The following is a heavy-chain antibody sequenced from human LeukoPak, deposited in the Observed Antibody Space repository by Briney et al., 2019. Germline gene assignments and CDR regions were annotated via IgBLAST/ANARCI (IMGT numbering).Heavy chain of an antibody. CDR1: GGSISSYY. J-gene: IGHJ4*02. V-gene: IGHV4-59*08. D-gene: IGHD2-15*01. CDR2: IYYSGST. Sequence: SETLSLTCTVSGGSISSYYWSWIRQPPGKGLEWIGYIYYSGSTNYNPSLKSRVTISVDTSKNQFSLKLSSVTAADTAVYYCARLDCSGGSCHGDYWGQGTLVTVSS. CDR3: ARLDCSGGSCHGDY.